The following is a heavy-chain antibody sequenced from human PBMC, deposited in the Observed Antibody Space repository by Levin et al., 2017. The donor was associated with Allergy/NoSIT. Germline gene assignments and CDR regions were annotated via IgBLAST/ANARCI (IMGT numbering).Heavy chain of an antibody. D-gene: IGHD2-21*01. V-gene: IGHV3-23*01. Sequence: PGGSLRLSCAASGVTFSNYAMGWVRQAPGKGLEWVSAITDSGGNTYYADSVKGRFTISRDNSKNMLHLQMSSLRAEDTALYYCVAYLVRCRFDNGGQGTVVTVSS. CDR2: ITDSGGNT. J-gene: IGHJ4*02. CDR3: VAYLVRCRFDN. CDR1: GVTFSNYA.